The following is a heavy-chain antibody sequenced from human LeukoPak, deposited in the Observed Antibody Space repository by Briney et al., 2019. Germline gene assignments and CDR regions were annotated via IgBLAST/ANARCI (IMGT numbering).Heavy chain of an antibody. J-gene: IGHJ4*02. D-gene: IGHD3-10*01. V-gene: IGHV3-53*01. CDR1: GFTVRSTS. CDR2: MYSGGTT. Sequence: GGSLRLSCAASGFTVRSTSMNGVRQAPGKGPEWVSVMYSGGTTYYGDSVQGRFTLSRDDSKNTMYLQMNNLRADDTAIYHCARDPRGSSYFDSWGQGALVTVSA. CDR3: ARDPRGSSYFDS.